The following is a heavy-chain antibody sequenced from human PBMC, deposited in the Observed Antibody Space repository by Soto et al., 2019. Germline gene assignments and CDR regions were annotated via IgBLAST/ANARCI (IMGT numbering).Heavy chain of an antibody. J-gene: IGHJ4*02. CDR3: ARDRPIIATARYDFDN. CDR1: RFTFISYG. D-gene: IGHD5-18*01. V-gene: IGHV3-33*01. Sequence: GGSLTLSCATSRFTFISYGMNWVLQAPGKGLEWVAVIWDDGSNKYYADSVKGRFTISRDNSKNTLYLQMNSLRAEDTAVYYCARDRPIIATARYDFDNWCQENVVTVSS. CDR2: IWDDGSNK.